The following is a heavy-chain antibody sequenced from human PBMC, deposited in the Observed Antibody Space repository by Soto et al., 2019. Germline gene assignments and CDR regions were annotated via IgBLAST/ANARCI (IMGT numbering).Heavy chain of an antibody. Sequence: PVGSLRLSCASSGFTFSSYGMHCVRHSPGKWLEWVAVISYDGSNKYYADSVKGRFTISRDNSKNTLYLQMNSLRAEDTAVYYCAKDSLAYYDFWSGYYNAVNYGMEVWGQGTTVTVS. CDR2: ISYDGSNK. D-gene: IGHD3-3*01. CDR3: AKDSLAYYDFWSGYYNAVNYGMEV. J-gene: IGHJ6*02. V-gene: IGHV3-30*18. CDR1: GFTFSSYG.